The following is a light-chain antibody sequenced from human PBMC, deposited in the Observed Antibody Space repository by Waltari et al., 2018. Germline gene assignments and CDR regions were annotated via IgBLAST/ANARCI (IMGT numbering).Light chain of an antibody. CDR3: CSHAGSSVV. Sequence: QSALTQPRSVSGSPGQSVTISCTGTSSDVGAYKYVSWYQQHPGKAPKLMIYEVGKRPSGVPDRFSGSNSGNTASLTISGLQAEDEADYYCCSHAGSSVVFGGGTKLTVL. CDR1: SSDVGAYKY. J-gene: IGLJ2*01. CDR2: EVG. V-gene: IGLV2-11*01.